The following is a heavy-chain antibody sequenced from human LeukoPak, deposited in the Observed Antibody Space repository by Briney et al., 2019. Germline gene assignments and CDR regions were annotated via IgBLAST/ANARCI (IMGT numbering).Heavy chain of an antibody. Sequence: ASVKVSCKAPGYTFTGYYMHWVRQAPGQGLEWMGWVNPNSGGTNYAQKFQGWVTMTRDTSISTAYMELSRLRSDDTAVYYCARGQHLISSSWSFDYWGQGTLVTVSS. D-gene: IGHD6-13*01. J-gene: IGHJ4*02. CDR1: GYTFTGYY. V-gene: IGHV1-2*04. CDR2: VNPNSGGT. CDR3: ARGQHLISSSWSFDY.